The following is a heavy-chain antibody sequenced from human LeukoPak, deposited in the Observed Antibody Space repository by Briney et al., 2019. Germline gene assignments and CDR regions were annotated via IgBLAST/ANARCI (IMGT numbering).Heavy chain of an antibody. D-gene: IGHD1-26*01. Sequence: GGSLRLACAASGFTFSSYAMSWVRQAPGKGLEWVSAISGSGGSTYYADSVKGRFTISRDDSKNTLYLQMNSLRAEDTAVYYCARDGGSYPNLLLDSWGQGTLVTVSS. CDR1: GFTFSSYA. V-gene: IGHV3-23*01. CDR2: ISGSGGST. CDR3: ARDGGSYPNLLLDS. J-gene: IGHJ4*02.